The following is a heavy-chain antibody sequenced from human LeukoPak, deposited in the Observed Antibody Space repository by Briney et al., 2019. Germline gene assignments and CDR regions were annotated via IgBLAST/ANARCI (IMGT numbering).Heavy chain of an antibody. Sequence: PGGSLRLSCAASGFTVSSYWMSWVRQAPGKGLGWVANIKQDGSEKYYVDSVKGRFTISRDNAKNSLYLQMNSLRAEDTAVYYCAREWFGELLEIYWYFDLWGRGTLVTVSS. J-gene: IGHJ2*01. CDR1: GFTVSSYW. D-gene: IGHD3-10*01. V-gene: IGHV3-7*03. CDR2: IKQDGSEK. CDR3: AREWFGELLEIYWYFDL.